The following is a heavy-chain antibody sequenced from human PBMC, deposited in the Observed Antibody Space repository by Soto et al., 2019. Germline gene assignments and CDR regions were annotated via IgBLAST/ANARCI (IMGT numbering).Heavy chain of an antibody. CDR3: AHSLVVVAATPERFDP. Sequence: QITLKESGPTLVKPTQTLTLTCTFSGFSLSTSGVGVGWIRQPPGKALEWLALIYWDDDKRYSPSLKSRLTITKDTSKNQVVLTMTNMDLVDTATYYCAHSLVVVAATPERFDPWGQGTLVTVSS. V-gene: IGHV2-5*02. CDR1: GFSLSTSGVG. D-gene: IGHD2-15*01. CDR2: IYWDDDK. J-gene: IGHJ5*02.